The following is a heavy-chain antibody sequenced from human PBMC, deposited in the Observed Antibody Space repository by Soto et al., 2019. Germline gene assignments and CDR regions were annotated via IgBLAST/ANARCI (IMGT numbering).Heavy chain of an antibody. CDR3: ARENYGSGSYSPGHWFDP. D-gene: IGHD3-10*01. Sequence: SETLSLTCPVSGGSISSGGYYWSWIRQHPGKGLEWIGYIYYSGSTYYNPSLKSRVTISVDTSKNQFSLKLSSVTAADTAVYYCARENYGSGSYSPGHWFDPWGQGTLVTVS. J-gene: IGHJ5*02. CDR1: GGSISSGGYY. CDR2: IYYSGST. V-gene: IGHV4-31*03.